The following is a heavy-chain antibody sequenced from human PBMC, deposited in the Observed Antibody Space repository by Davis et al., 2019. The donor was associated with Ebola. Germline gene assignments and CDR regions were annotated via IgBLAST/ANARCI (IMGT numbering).Heavy chain of an antibody. V-gene: IGHV3-23*01. CDR1: GFTFSTYA. CDR2: ITGRRITT. Sequence: GGSLRLSCAASGFTFSTYAMSWVRQAPGKGLEWVSGITGRRITTYYADSVKGRFTISRDNSKNTLYLQMNSLRAEDTAVYYCARDLTVTYYYYYGMDVWGKGTTVTVSS. CDR3: ARDLTVTYYYYYGMDV. D-gene: IGHD4-11*01. J-gene: IGHJ6*04.